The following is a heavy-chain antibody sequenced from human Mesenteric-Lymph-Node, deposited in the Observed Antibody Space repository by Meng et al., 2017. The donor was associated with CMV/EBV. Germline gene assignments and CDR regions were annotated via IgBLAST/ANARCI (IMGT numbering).Heavy chain of an antibody. J-gene: IGHJ4*02. CDR3: AREEWLEDY. D-gene: IGHD3-3*01. Sequence: GESLKISCAVSGITYSTYWMSWVRQAPGKGLEWVANIKQDGSEKYYVDSVKGRFTISRDNGKNSLYLQMNSLRVEDTAVYYCAREEWLEDYWGQGTLVTVSS. CDR1: GITYSTYW. V-gene: IGHV3-7*01. CDR2: IKQDGSEK.